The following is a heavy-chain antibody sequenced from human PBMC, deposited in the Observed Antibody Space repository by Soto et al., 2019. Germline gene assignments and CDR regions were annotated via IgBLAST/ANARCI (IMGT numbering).Heavy chain of an antibody. CDR3: ARDLAGGIPDY. CDR2: ISRSSSTI. Sequence: EVQLVESGGGLVQPGGSLRLSCVASGFTLSRYSMNWVRQAPGKGLEWVSYISRSSSTIYYADSVKGRFTISRDNAENSRYLQMNSLRAEDTAVYYCARDLAGGIPDYWCQGTRVTVSS. J-gene: IGHJ4*02. CDR1: GFTLSRYS. V-gene: IGHV3-48*01. D-gene: IGHD6-13*01.